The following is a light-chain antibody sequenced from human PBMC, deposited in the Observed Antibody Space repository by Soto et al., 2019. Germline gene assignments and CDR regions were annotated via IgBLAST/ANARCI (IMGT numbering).Light chain of an antibody. V-gene: IGLV2-8*01. Sequence: QSVLTQPPSASGSPGQSVTISCTGTSSDVGAYSLVSWYQHHPGKAPKLMIFEVNQRPSGVPDRFSGSKSGNTASLTVSGLQAEDEADYYCTSRAGNNVVFGGGTKLTVL. CDR3: TSRAGNNVV. CDR2: EVN. CDR1: SSDVGAYSL. J-gene: IGLJ2*01.